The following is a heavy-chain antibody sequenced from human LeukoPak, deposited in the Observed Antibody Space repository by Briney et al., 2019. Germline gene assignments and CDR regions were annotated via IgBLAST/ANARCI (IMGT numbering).Heavy chain of an antibody. CDR1: GFTFSSNS. J-gene: IGHJ3*02. CDR3: ARDDGPYNWNYPSAFDI. Sequence: PAGSLRLSCAASGFTFSSNSMNWLRQAPGKGLEGVSSLSSSSSYTYYADSVKGRFTISRDNAKNSLYLQMNSLRAEDTAVYYCARDDGPYNWNYPSAFDIWGQGTMVTVSS. D-gene: IGHD1-7*01. V-gene: IGHV3-21*01. CDR2: LSSSSSYT.